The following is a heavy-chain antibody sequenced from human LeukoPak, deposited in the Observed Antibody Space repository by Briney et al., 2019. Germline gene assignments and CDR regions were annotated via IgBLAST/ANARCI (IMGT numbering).Heavy chain of an antibody. D-gene: IGHD4-17*01. V-gene: IGHV1-46*01. CDR3: ARDQGDYGEFDY. Sequence: ASVKVSCKASGYTFTSYYMHWVRQAPGQGLEWMGIINPSGGSTSYAQKFQGRVTMTRDTSTSTVYLELSSLRSEDTAVYYCARDQGDYGEFDYWGQGTLVTVSS. CDR1: GYTFTSYY. J-gene: IGHJ4*02. CDR2: INPSGGST.